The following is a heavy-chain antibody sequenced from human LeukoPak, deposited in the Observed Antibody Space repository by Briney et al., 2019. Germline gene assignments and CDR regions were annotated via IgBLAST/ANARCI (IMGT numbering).Heavy chain of an antibody. D-gene: IGHD3-22*01. J-gene: IGHJ3*02. CDR3: ASWGSGYFDSVDAFDI. Sequence: SETLSLTCTVSGYSISSGYYWGWIRQPPGKGLEWIGSIYHSGSTYYNPSLKSRVTISVDTSKNQFSLKLSSVTAADTAVYYCASWGSGYFDSVDAFDIWGQGTMVTVSS. CDR2: IYHSGST. CDR1: GYSISSGYY. V-gene: IGHV4-38-2*02.